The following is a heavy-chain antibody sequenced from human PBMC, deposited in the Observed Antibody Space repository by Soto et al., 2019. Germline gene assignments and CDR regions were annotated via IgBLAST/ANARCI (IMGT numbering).Heavy chain of an antibody. CDR2: IYYSGST. D-gene: IGHD3-10*01. V-gene: IGHV4-59*08. J-gene: IGHJ4*02. CDR1: GGSISSYY. CDR3: ARGLGEWKKSFDY. Sequence: SLTCTVSGGSISSYYWSWIRQPPGKGLEWIGYIYYSGSTNYNPSLKSRVTISVDTSKNQFSPKLSSVTAADTAVYYCARGLGEWKKSFDYWGQGTLVTVSS.